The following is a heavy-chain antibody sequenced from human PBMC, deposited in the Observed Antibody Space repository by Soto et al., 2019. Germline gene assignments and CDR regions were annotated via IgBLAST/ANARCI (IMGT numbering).Heavy chain of an antibody. J-gene: IGHJ6*02. Sequence: GASVKVSCKASGYTFTSYAMHWVRQAPGQRLEWMGWINAGNGNTKYSQKFQGRVTITRDTSASTAYMELSSLRSEDTAVYYCARDRTYYYGSGSYYRPKGGMDVWGQGTTVTVP. CDR2: INAGNGNT. CDR3: ARDRTYYYGSGSYYRPKGGMDV. D-gene: IGHD3-10*01. V-gene: IGHV1-3*01. CDR1: GYTFTSYA.